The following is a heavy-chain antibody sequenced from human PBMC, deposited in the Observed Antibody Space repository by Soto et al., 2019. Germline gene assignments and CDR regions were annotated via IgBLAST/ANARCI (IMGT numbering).Heavy chain of an antibody. CDR3: ARGGHVVVVTAALDY. D-gene: IGHD2-21*02. CDR1: GDTFTEYY. J-gene: IGHJ4*02. Sequence: QVQLMQSGAEVKKPGASVKVSCKASGDTFTEYYIHWVRQAPGQGLEWMGTVNPSGGHTTYAQHFLGRVPMPGDTSTSTLYMELTSLTSEDTAVYYCARGGHVVVVTAALDYWGQGTLVTVSS. V-gene: IGHV1-46*01. CDR2: VNPSGGHT.